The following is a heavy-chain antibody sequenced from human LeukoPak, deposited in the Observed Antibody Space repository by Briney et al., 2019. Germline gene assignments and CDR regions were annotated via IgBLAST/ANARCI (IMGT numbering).Heavy chain of an antibody. Sequence: SETLSLTCAVYGGSFSGYYWSWIRQPPGKGLEWIGEINHSGSTNYNPSLKSRVTISVDTSKNQFSLKLSSVTAADTAVYYCARICSGYYFDYWGQGTLVTVSS. CDR2: INHSGST. CDR1: GGSFSGYY. CDR3: ARICSGYYFDY. V-gene: IGHV4-34*01. D-gene: IGHD6-19*01. J-gene: IGHJ4*02.